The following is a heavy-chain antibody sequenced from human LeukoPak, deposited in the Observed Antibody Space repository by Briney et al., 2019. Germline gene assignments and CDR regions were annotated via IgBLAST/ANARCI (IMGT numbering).Heavy chain of an antibody. CDR3: AKDSGSGWYQYGMDV. J-gene: IGHJ6*02. D-gene: IGHD6-19*01. CDR2: ISGSGGST. CDR1: GFTLSSYV. Sequence: QPGGSLRLSCAASGFTLSSYVMSWVRQAPGKGLEWVSGISGSGGSTNYADSVKGRFTISRDNSNNPLYLQMNRLRVEDTAVYYCAKDSGSGWYQYGMDVWGQGTTVTVSS. V-gene: IGHV3-23*01.